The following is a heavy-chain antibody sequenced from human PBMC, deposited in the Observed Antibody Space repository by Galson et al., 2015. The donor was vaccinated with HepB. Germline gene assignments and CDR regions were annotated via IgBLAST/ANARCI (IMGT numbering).Heavy chain of an antibody. CDR3: ARDWGYDILTGYSPLGGY. J-gene: IGHJ4*02. CDR2: IKQDGSEK. D-gene: IGHD3-9*01. Sequence: SLRLSCAASGFTFSSYRMSWVRQAPGKGLEWVANIKQDGSEKYYVDSVKGRFTISRDNAKNSLYLQMNSLRAEDTAVYYCARDWGYDILTGYSPLGGYWGQGTLVTVSS. CDR1: GFTFSSYR. V-gene: IGHV3-7*01.